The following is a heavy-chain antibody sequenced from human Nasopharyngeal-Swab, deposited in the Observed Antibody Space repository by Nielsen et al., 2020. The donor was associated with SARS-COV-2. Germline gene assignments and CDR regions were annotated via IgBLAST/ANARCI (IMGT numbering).Heavy chain of an antibody. Sequence: GVSLRLSCSASGFTFSSYSMNWVRQAPGKGLEWVSSIIISSSYIYYADSVKGRFTISRDNAKNSLYLQMNSLRAEDTAVYYCARDRDGWERRDAFDIWGQGTMVTVSS. CDR1: GFTFSSYS. J-gene: IGHJ3*02. V-gene: IGHV3-21*01. D-gene: IGHD1-26*01. CDR2: IIISSSYI. CDR3: ARDRDGWERRDAFDI.